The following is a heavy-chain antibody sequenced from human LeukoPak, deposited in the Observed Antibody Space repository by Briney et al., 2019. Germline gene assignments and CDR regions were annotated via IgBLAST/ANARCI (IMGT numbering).Heavy chain of an antibody. CDR1: GFSFSTCA. CDR2: ISGGGDGA. D-gene: IGHD5-18*01. J-gene: IGHJ4*02. V-gene: IGHV3-23*01. Sequence: PGGSLRLSCAASGFSFSTCAMNWVRQAPGKGLEWVSTISGGGDGALYADSVKGRFTISRDNSKNTLFLQMNSLRAEDTAVYYCAKRTRGYSHGTLDYWGQGTLVTVSS. CDR3: AKRTRGYSHGTLDY.